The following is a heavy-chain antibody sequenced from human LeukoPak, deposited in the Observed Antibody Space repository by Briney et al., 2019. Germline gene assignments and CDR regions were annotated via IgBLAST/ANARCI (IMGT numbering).Heavy chain of an antibody. V-gene: IGHV3-23*01. Sequence: GGSLRLSCAASGFTFSNYAINWVRQAPGKGLEWVSGISASGGNTFYATSVTGRFSISRDNSKNTVYLQMSSLRDEDTGLYFCARDRARSSGYYPHFGYWGQGALVTVSS. CDR3: ARDRARSSGYYPHFGY. CDR1: GFTFSNYA. D-gene: IGHD6-19*01. CDR2: ISASGGNT. J-gene: IGHJ4*02.